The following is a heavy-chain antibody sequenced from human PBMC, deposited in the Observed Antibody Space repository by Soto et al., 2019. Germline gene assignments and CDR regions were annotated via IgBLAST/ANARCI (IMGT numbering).Heavy chain of an antibody. CDR2: VYYSGST. CDR3: WSREGLATISYDFGY. D-gene: IGHD3-9*01. V-gene: IGHV4-39*01. J-gene: IGHJ4*02. CDR1: GGYFSNTSYY. Sequence: PSQTLSLTCTVSGGYFSNTSYYWGWVRQPPWKGLEWIGSVYYSGSTYYNPSLESRVTISVDKSKIQFSLKLMSLSAADTAVYYCWSREGLATISYDFGYWGQGALVTVSS.